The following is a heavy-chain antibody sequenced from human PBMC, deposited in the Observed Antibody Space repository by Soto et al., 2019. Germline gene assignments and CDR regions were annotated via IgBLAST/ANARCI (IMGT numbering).Heavy chain of an antibody. CDR2: IYYTGST. CDR3: ARVDSSGSYFDY. D-gene: IGHD3-22*01. V-gene: IGHV4-59*01. Sequence: GSLRLSCAASGFTFSSFAMSWVRQAPGKGLEWIAYIYYTGSTNYNPSLKSRVTLSADTSKNQFSLKLISVTAADTAMYYCARVDSSGSYFDYWGQGTLVTVSS. J-gene: IGHJ4*02. CDR1: GFTFSSFA.